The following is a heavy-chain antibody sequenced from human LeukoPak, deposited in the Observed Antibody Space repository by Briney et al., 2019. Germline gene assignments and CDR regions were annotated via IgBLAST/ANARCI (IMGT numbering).Heavy chain of an antibody. Sequence: SETLSLTCAVYGGSFSGYYWSWIRQPPGKGLEWIGEINHSGSTNYNPSLKSRVTISVDTSKNQLSLKLSSVTAADTAVYYCARIVGATLDYWGQGTLVTVSS. D-gene: IGHD1-26*01. CDR2: INHSGST. CDR1: GGSFSGYY. J-gene: IGHJ4*02. V-gene: IGHV4-34*01. CDR3: ARIVGATLDY.